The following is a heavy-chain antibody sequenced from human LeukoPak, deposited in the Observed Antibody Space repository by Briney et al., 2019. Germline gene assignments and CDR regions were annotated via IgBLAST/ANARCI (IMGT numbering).Heavy chain of an antibody. CDR2: MYYSGTT. J-gene: IGHJ4*02. CDR1: GGSISSGSYY. V-gene: IGHV4-39*01. CDR3: ARHPPRDGSAFDY. Sequence: PSETLSLTCTVSGGSISSGSYYWGWIRQPPEKGLEWIASMYYSGTTFYSPSLKSRVTISVDTSKNQLSLKLGSVTAADTAVYYCARHPPRDGSAFDYWGQGTLVTVSS.